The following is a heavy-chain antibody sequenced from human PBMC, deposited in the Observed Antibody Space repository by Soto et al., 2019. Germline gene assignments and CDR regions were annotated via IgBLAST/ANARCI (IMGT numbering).Heavy chain of an antibody. CDR3: ARGRHEYKLGNV. J-gene: IGHJ6*02. Sequence: SETLSLTCAVSGGSLSDYYWPWIRQSPGKGLEWIGEIHPSGSTNYNPSLRSRVTISVDTSKNQVSLKLTSLTAADTAVYYCARGRHEYKLGNVWGHGTTVTVSS. V-gene: IGHV4-34*01. CDR1: GGSLSDYY. CDR2: IHPSGST. D-gene: IGHD1-1*01.